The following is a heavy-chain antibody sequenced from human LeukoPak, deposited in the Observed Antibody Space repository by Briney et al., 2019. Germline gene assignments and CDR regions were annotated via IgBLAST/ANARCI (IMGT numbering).Heavy chain of an antibody. CDR2: IYHSGST. J-gene: IGHJ4*02. Sequence: PSETLSLTCTVSGGSISSGGYYWSWIRQPPGKGLEWIGYIYHSGSTYYNPSLKSRVTISVDRSKNQFSLKLSSVTAADTAVYYCARWSGPFDYWGQGTLVTASS. D-gene: IGHD3-3*01. CDR1: GGSISSGGYY. V-gene: IGHV4-30-2*01. CDR3: ARWSGPFDY.